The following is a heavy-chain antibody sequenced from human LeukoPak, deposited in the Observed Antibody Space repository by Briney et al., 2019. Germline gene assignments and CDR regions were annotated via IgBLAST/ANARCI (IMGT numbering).Heavy chain of an antibody. CDR1: GFSFDDYG. Sequence: GSLRLSCAASGFSFDDYGMSWVRQAPGKGLEWVSGINWNGGSTGYADSVKGRFTISRDNAKNSLYLQMNSLRAEDTALYYCARGGITPPFDPWGQGTLVTVSS. CDR2: INWNGGST. J-gene: IGHJ5*02. V-gene: IGHV3-20*04. D-gene: IGHD1-14*01. CDR3: ARGGITPPFDP.